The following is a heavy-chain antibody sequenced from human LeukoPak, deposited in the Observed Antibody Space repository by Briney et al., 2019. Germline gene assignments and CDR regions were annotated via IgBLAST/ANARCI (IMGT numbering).Heavy chain of an antibody. CDR3: ARLSNPRYSLLDY. CDR1: GGSFSGYY. D-gene: IGHD3-9*01. J-gene: IGHJ4*02. Sequence: SETLSLTCAVYGGSFSGYYWSWIRQPPGKGLEWIGYIYYSGSTNYNPSLKSRVTISVDTSKNQFSLKLSSVTAADTAVYYCARLSNPRYSLLDYWGQGTLVTVSS. CDR2: IYYSGST. V-gene: IGHV4-59*08.